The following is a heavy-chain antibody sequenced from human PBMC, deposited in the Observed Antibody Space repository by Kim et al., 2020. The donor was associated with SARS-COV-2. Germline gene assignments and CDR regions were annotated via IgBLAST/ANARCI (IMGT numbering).Heavy chain of an antibody. Sequence: DSVKGRFTISRDNSKNTLYLQMSSLRAEDTAVYYCVKDVGIAAAGTWFDPWGQGTLVTVSS. D-gene: IGHD6-13*01. V-gene: IGHV3-64D*09. CDR3: VKDVGIAAAGTWFDP. J-gene: IGHJ5*02.